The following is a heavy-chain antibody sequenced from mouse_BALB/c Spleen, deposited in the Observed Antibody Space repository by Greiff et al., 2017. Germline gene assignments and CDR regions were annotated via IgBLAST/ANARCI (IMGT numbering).Heavy chain of an antibody. CDR1: GFTFSSYG. Sequence: EVQLVESGGGLVQPGGSLKLSCAASGFTFSSYGMSWVRQTPDKRLELVATINSNGGSTYYPDSVKGRFTISRDNAKNTLYLQMSSLKSEDTAMYYCARDHYYGSRYFDYWGQGTTLTVSS. D-gene: IGHD1-1*01. J-gene: IGHJ2*01. CDR3: ARDHYYGSRYFDY. CDR2: INSNGGST. V-gene: IGHV5-6-3*01.